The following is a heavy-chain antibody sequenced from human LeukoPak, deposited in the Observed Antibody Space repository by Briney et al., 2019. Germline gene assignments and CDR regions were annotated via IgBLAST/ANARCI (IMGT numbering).Heavy chain of an antibody. CDR1: GGSISSYY. CDR3: ARESGVWVDPVQLVLGWFDP. J-gene: IGHJ5*02. CDR2: IYTSGST. D-gene: IGHD2-8*02. Sequence: SETLSLTCTVSGGSISSYYWSWIRQPAGKGLEWIGRIYTSGSTNYNPSLKSRVTMSVDTSKNQFSLKLSSVTAADTAVYYCARESGVWVDPVQLVLGWFDPWGQGTLVTVSS. V-gene: IGHV4-4*07.